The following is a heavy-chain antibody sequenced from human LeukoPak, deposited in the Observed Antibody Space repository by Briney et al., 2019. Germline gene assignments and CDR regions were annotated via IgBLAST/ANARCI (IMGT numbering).Heavy chain of an antibody. D-gene: IGHD3-10*01. CDR2: IHRGGNT. CDR1: GFTVSGNY. J-gene: IGHJ4*02. V-gene: IGHV3-66*01. Sequence: GGSLRLSCAASGFTVSGNYTSWVRQAPGKGLEWLSVIHRGGNTYYADSVKGRFTISRDSSKNTVFLQMDSLRAEDTAVYYCARDPGYGLGVDYGDYWGQGTLVTVSS. CDR3: ARDPGYGLGVDYGDY.